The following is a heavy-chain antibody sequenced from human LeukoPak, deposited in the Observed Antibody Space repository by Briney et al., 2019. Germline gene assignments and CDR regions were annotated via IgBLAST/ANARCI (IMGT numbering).Heavy chain of an antibody. D-gene: IGHD3-22*01. CDR1: GFTLSSYS. V-gene: IGHV3-30*03. Sequence: GGSLRLSCAASGFTLSSYSMNWVRQAPGKGLEWVAVISYDGSNKYYADSVKGRFTISRDNSKNTLYLQMNSLRAEDTAVYYCATYYYDSSGYPVGMDAWGQGTTVTVSS. J-gene: IGHJ6*02. CDR2: ISYDGSNK. CDR3: ATYYYDSSGYPVGMDA.